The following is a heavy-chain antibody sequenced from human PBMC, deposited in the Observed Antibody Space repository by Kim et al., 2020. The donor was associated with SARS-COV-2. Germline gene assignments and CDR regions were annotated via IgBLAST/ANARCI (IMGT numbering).Heavy chain of an antibody. V-gene: IGHV3-30*18. CDR3: ANRWEAPSY. Sequence: GGSLRLSCAASGFTFSSYGMHWVRQAPGKGLEWVAVISYDGSNKYYADSVKGRFTISRDNSKNTLYLQMNSLRAEDTAVYYCANRWEAPSYWGQGTLVTVSS. D-gene: IGHD1-26*01. J-gene: IGHJ4*02. CDR2: ISYDGSNK. CDR1: GFTFSSYG.